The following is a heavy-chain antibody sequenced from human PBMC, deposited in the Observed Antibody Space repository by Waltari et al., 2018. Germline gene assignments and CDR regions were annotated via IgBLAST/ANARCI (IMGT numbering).Heavy chain of an antibody. CDR3: ARREVVVAATGAFDI. Sequence: EVQLVESGGGLVQPGGSLSLSCAASGFTFSSYSMNWVRQAPGKGLEWVSYISSSSSTIYYADSVKGRFTISRDNAKNSLYLQMNSLRAEDTAVYYCARREVVVAATGAFDIWGQGTMVTVSS. J-gene: IGHJ3*02. D-gene: IGHD2-15*01. V-gene: IGHV3-48*04. CDR1: GFTFSSYS. CDR2: ISSSSSTI.